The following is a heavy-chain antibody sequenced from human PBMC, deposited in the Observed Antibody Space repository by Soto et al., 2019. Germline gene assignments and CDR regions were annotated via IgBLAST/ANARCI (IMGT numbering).Heavy chain of an antibody. CDR1: GYTFTGYY. CDR2: INPNSGGT. CDR3: AGGLELRGGAIDP. V-gene: IGHV1-2*02. J-gene: IGHJ5*02. D-gene: IGHD1-7*01. Sequence: QVQLVQSGAEVKKPGASVKVSCKASGYTFTGYYMHWVRQAPGQGLEWMGWINPNSGGTNYAQKLHGRDTMTRDTSISTAYLELSRLRSDDTAVYYCAGGLELRGGAIDPWGQGTLVTVSS.